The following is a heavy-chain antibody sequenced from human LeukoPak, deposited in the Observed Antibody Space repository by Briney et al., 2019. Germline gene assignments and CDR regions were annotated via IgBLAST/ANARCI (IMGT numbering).Heavy chain of an antibody. D-gene: IGHD2-2*01. CDR3: ARSLVLVPAVISVGP. J-gene: IGHJ5*02. CDR1: GYTFTGYY. Sequence: ASVKDSCKASGYTFTGYYMHWVRQAPGQGLEWMGCINPNSGSTSYAQKLQSRDTMSRDTSISVAYMELSRLRSDDTAVYYGARSLVLVPAVISVGPWGQGTRVTVSS. CDR2: INPNSGST. V-gene: IGHV1-2*02.